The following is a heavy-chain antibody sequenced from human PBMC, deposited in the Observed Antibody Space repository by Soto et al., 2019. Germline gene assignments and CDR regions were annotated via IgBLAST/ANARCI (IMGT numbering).Heavy chain of an antibody. J-gene: IGHJ5*02. Sequence: GGYLRLSCAASGFTFSSYWMHWVRQAPGKGLVWVSRINIDGSSTSYADSVKGRFTISRDNAKNTLYLQMNSLRGEDTAVYYCARGRGYCSGSSCYVDLWGQGTLVTVSS. CDR3: ARGRGYCSGSSCYVDL. V-gene: IGHV3-74*01. D-gene: IGHD2-15*01. CDR1: GFTFSSYW. CDR2: INIDGSST.